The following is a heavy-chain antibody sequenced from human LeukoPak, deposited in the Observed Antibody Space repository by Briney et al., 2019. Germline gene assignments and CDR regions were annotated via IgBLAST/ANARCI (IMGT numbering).Heavy chain of an antibody. CDR3: AKSGSSVFWS. J-gene: IGHJ5*02. Sequence: GVSLRLSCAASGFTFSSYAMSWVRQAPGKGLEWVSTIVASGDDTYYADSVKGRFTISRDSSKNTLFLQMNSLRVDDTAVYYCAKSGSSVFWSWGQGTLVTVSS. CDR1: GFTFSSYA. D-gene: IGHD3-3*02. V-gene: IGHV3-23*01. CDR2: IVASGDDT.